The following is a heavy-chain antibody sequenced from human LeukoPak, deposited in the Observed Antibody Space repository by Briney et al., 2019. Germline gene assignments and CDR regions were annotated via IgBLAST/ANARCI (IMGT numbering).Heavy chain of an antibody. CDR3: AKDASLTGAFDI. CDR2: VSGSGGST. V-gene: IGHV3-23*01. CDR1: GFTFSSYA. J-gene: IGHJ3*02. D-gene: IGHD7-27*01. Sequence: GGSLRLSCAASGFTFSSYAMSWVRQAPGKGLEWVSTVSGSGGSTYYADSVKGRFTISRDNSKNTLYLQMNSLRAEDTAVYYCAKDASLTGAFDIWGQGTMVTVSS.